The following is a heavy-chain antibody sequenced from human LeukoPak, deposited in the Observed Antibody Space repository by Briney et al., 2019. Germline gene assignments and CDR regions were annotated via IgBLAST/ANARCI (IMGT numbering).Heavy chain of an antibody. J-gene: IGHJ6*03. CDR2: MNPNSGNT. D-gene: IGHD2-2*02. CDR1: GYTFTSYD. V-gene: IGHV1-8*03. CDR3: ARGPIVVVPAAIKDYYYMDV. Sequence: ASVKVSCKASGYTFTSYDINWVRQATGQGLEWMGWMNPNSGNTGYAQKFQGRVTITRNTSISTAYMELSSLRSEDTAVYYCARGPIVVVPAAIKDYYYMDVWGKGTTVTVSS.